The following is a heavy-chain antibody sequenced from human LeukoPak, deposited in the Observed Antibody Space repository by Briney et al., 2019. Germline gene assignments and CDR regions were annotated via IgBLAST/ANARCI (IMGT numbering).Heavy chain of an antibody. CDR3: ATSRGRGYYFDY. D-gene: IGHD3-16*01. J-gene: IGHJ4*02. Sequence: SETLSLTCTVSGGSISSYYWSWIRQPPGKGLEWIGYIYYSGSTNYNPSLKSRVTISVGTSKTQFSLKLSSVTAADTAVYYCATSRGRGYYFDYWGQGTLVTVSS. CDR1: GGSISSYY. V-gene: IGHV4-59*01. CDR2: IYYSGST.